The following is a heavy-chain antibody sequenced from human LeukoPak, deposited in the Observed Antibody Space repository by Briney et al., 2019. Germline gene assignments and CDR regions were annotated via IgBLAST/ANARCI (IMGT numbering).Heavy chain of an antibody. V-gene: IGHV3-74*01. J-gene: IGHJ4*02. CDR1: GLTFSSHW. Sequence: GGSLRLSCAASGLTFSSHWMHWVRQAPGKGLVWVSRITNDGSSTTYADSVKGRFTISRDNAKNMLYLQVNSLRAEDTAVCYCATQQGGNPAYWGQGTLVTVSS. CDR2: ITNDGSST. CDR3: ATQQGGNPAY. D-gene: IGHD1-14*01.